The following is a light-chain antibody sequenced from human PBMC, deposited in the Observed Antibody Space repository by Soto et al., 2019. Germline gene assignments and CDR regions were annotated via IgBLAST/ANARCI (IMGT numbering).Light chain of an antibody. J-gene: IGLJ1*01. Sequence: SYELTQPLSVSVALGQTARITCGGNNIGTKNVHWYQQKPGQAPVLVIYRDCDRPSGIPERFSGSNSGNTATLTISRAQAGDEAGYYCQVWDSSTGVFGTGTKVTVL. CDR2: RDC. V-gene: IGLV3-9*01. CDR3: QVWDSSTGV. CDR1: NIGTKN.